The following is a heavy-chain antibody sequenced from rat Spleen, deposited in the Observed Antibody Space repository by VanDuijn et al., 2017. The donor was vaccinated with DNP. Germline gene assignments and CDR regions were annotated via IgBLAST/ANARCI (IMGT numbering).Heavy chain of an antibody. V-gene: IGHV5-31*01. Sequence: EVQLVESGGDLVQPGRSLKLSCVASGFTFNNYWMTWIRQVPGKGLEWVASITSSGGSTYYPDSVKGRFTISRDNAKNIVYLQINSLRSEDTATYYCAAGSSPHWGQGVMVTVSS. CDR3: AAGSSPH. CDR1: GFTFNNYW. J-gene: IGHJ2*01. CDR2: ITSSGGST. D-gene: IGHD1-2*01.